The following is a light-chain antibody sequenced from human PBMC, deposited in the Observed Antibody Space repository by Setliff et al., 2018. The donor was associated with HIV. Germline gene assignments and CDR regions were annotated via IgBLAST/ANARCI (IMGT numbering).Light chain of an antibody. CDR3: SSYTGSSTL. CDR1: SSDVGGYNY. CDR2: DVS. J-gene: IGLJ2*01. Sequence: QSVLTQPASVSGSPGQSITISCTGTSSDVGGYNYVSWYQQHPAKAPKLMIHDVSNRPSGVSNRFSGSKSGNTASLTISGLQAEDEADCYCSSYTGSSTLFGGGTK. V-gene: IGLV2-14*01.